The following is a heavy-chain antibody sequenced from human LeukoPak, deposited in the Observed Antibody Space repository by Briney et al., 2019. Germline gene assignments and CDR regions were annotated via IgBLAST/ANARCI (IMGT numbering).Heavy chain of an antibody. CDR3: ARGGYSYGYGMDV. D-gene: IGHD5-18*01. Sequence: GGSLRLSCAASGFTFSDYYMSWIRQAPGKGLEWVSYISSSGSTIYDADALNGRFTSSRDNDKNSLYLPMNSLRAEDTAVYYCARGGYSYGYGMDVWGQGTTVTVSS. V-gene: IGHV3-11*01. CDR2: ISSSGSTI. J-gene: IGHJ6*02. CDR1: GFTFSDYY.